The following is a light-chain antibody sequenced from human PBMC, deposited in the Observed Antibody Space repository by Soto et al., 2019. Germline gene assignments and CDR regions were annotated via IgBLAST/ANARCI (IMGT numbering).Light chain of an antibody. Sequence: QSALTQPASVSGSPGQSVTISCTGTSTDFVSYNRVSWYQQPPGTAPKLIIDEASNRPSGVPDRFSGSKSGNTASLTISGLQAADEADYYCSLYTSENPDVFGTGTKLTVL. CDR1: STDFVSYNR. J-gene: IGLJ1*01. V-gene: IGLV2-18*01. CDR2: EAS. CDR3: SLYTSENPDV.